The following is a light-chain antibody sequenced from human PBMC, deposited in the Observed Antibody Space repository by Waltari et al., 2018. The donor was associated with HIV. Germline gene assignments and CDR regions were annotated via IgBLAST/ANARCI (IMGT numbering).Light chain of an antibody. CDR2: WAS. V-gene: IGKV4-1*01. Sequence: DIVLTQSPASLPVAPVERATLNCTSSRTILFSSDNRNYLAWYQQKPRQPPKLLISWASTRESGVPDRFSGSGSGTDFTLTITRLQAEDVAVYHCQQYFRIPPTFGGGTKVEIK. J-gene: IGKJ4*01. CDR3: QQYFRIPPT. CDR1: RTILFSSDNRNY.